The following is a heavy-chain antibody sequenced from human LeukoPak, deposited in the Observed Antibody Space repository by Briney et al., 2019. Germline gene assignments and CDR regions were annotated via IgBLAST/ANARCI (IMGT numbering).Heavy chain of an antibody. Sequence: PGGSLRLSCAASGFTFSSYGMSWVRQAPGKGLEWVANIKQDGSEKYYVDSVKGRFTISRDNAKNSLYLQMNSLRAEDTAVYYCARNNNWNYFNYWGQGTLVTVSS. J-gene: IGHJ4*02. D-gene: IGHD1-20*01. V-gene: IGHV3-7*01. CDR1: GFTFSSYG. CDR3: ARNNNWNYFNY. CDR2: IKQDGSEK.